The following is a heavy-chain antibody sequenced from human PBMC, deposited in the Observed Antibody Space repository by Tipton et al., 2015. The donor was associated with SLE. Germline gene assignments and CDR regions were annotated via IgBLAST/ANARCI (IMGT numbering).Heavy chain of an antibody. Sequence: TLSLTCTVSGGSIGSGTYYWSWIRQPAGKGLEWIGRIFTRGSTNYSPSLKSRVTISVDTSNNQFSLRLSSVTAADTAVYYCARQDGRVFYDSDEGAFDIWGQGTMITVSS. V-gene: IGHV4-61*02. D-gene: IGHD3-22*01. CDR3: ARQDGRVFYDSDEGAFDI. J-gene: IGHJ3*02. CDR2: IFTRGST. CDR1: GGSIGSGTYY.